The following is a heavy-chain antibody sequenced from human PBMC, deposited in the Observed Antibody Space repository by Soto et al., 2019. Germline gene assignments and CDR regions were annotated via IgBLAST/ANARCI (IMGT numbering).Heavy chain of an antibody. V-gene: IGHV3-23*01. CDR1: GFTFSSYA. D-gene: IGHD3-9*01. CDR3: AKVCKDYDILTGYYYYYYYGMDV. J-gene: IGHJ6*02. CDR2: ISGSGGST. Sequence: GGSLRLSCAASGFTFSSYAMSWVRQAPGKGLEWVSAISGSGGSTYYADSVKGRFTISRDNSKNTLYLQMNSLRAEDTAVYDCAKVCKDYDILTGYYYYYYYGMDVWGQGTTVTVSS.